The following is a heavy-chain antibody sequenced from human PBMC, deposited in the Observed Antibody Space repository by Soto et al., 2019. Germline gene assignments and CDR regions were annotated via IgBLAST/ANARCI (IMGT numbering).Heavy chain of an antibody. J-gene: IGHJ4*02. CDR2: MNTNTGNT. V-gene: IGHV1-8*01. CDR3: ARVVSCFGGDAGY. CDR1: GYTFTEFD. D-gene: IGHD2-2*01. Sequence: QVLLVQSGADVKKPGASVKVSCKTSGYTFTEFDINWVRQAPGQGLEWMGWMNTNTGNTGYAQKFKGRVTMTRDTSISTAYMELRRPRSEYTAVYYCARVVSCFGGDAGYWGQGTLVSVSS.